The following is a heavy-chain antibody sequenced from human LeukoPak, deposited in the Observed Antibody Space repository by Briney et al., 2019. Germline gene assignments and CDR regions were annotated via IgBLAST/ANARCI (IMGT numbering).Heavy chain of an antibody. Sequence: ASVKVSCKASGGTFSSYAISWVRQAPGQGLEWMGGIIPIFGTANYAQKFQGRVTITADESTSTAYMELSSLRSEDTAVYYCARAPRVLRFLEWLPPQDYWGQGTLVTVSS. D-gene: IGHD3-3*01. CDR2: IIPIFGTA. CDR3: ARAPRVLRFLEWLPPQDY. J-gene: IGHJ4*02. V-gene: IGHV1-69*13. CDR1: GGTFSSYA.